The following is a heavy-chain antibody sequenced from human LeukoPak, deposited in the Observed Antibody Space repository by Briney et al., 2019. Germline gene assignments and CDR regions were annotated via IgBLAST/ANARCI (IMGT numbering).Heavy chain of an antibody. J-gene: IGHJ4*02. V-gene: IGHV1-18*01. CDR1: GYTFTSYA. D-gene: IGHD3-16*01. Sequence: GASVKVSCKASGYTFTSYAISWVRQAPGQGLEWMGRIIPIFGTANYAQKLQGRVTMTTDTSTSTAYMELRSLRSDDTAVYYCARDYDYVWGSLSPVDYWGQGTLVTVSS. CDR3: ARDYDYVWGSLSPVDY. CDR2: IIPIFGTA.